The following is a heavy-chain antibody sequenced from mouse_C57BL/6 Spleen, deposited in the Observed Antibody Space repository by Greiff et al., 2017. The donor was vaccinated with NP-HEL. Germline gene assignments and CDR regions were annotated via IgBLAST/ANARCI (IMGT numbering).Heavy chain of an antibody. CDR2: IDPSDSYT. J-gene: IGHJ3*01. CDR3: ARDDYVPCAY. V-gene: IGHV1-69*01. D-gene: IGHD2-4*01. CDR1: GYTFTSYW. Sequence: QVQLQQPGAELVMPGASVKLSCKASGYTFTSYWMHWVKQRPGQGLEWIGEIDPSDSYTNYNQKFKGKSTLTVDKSSSTAYMQLSSLTSEDSAVYYCARDDYVPCAYWGQGTLVTVSA.